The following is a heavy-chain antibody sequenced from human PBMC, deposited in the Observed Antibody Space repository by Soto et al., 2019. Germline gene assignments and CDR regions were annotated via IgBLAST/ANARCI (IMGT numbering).Heavy chain of an antibody. CDR2: IFSNDEK. CDR3: ARIRVTTTVTYYYGMDV. J-gene: IGHJ6*02. CDR1: GFSLSNARMG. D-gene: IGHD1-1*01. Sequence: QVTLKESGPVLVKPTETLMLTCTVSGFSLSNARMGVSWIRQPPGKALEWLSHIFSNDEKSYNTSLLSRLTISKDTSKSQVVLTMTDVDPVDTDTYHCARIRVTTTVTYYYGMDVWGQGTTVTVSS. V-gene: IGHV2-26*01.